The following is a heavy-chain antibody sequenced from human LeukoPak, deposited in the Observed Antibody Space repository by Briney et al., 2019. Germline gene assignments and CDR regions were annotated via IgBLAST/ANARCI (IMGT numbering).Heavy chain of an antibody. CDR3: ARDNSVGDNAWWFDP. J-gene: IGHJ5*02. CDR2: INPTRGST. Sequence: ASVTDSCQASRYTYPSYYMHWVRQAPGQGLEWMGLINPTRGSTGYAQKFQGRVTMTRDMSTSTDYMELSSLRSEDTAIYYCARDNSVGDNAWWFDPWGQGTLVTVSS. D-gene: IGHD1-26*01. V-gene: IGHV1-46*01. CDR1: RYTYPSYY.